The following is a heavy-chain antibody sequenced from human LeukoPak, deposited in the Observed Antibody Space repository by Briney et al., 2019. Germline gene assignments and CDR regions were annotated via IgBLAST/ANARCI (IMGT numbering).Heavy chain of an antibody. D-gene: IGHD5-18*01. CDR2: INWDGGSN. V-gene: IGHV3-43*01. CDR3: AKDRVGYSYGPFDY. J-gene: IGHJ4*02. Sequence: PAESLTLSCAAAGFTFDGYSMHWVRQPPGKGLEWVSFINWDGGSNYYPDSVNGRFTISRDNSNNSLYLQMNSLRTEDAALYYCAKDRVGYSYGPFDYWGQGTLVSVSS. CDR1: GFTFDGYS.